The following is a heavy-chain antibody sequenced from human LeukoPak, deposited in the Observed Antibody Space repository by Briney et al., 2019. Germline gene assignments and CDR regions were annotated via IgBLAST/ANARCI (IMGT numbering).Heavy chain of an antibody. D-gene: IGHD6-13*01. V-gene: IGHV3-30*04. CDR2: ISYDGSNK. J-gene: IGHJ4*02. CDR1: GFTFSSYA. Sequence: GGSLRLSCAASGFTFSSYAMHWVRQAPGKGLEWVAVISYDGSNKYYADSVKGRFTISRDNSKDTLYLQMNSLRAEDTAVYYCARGTRTAAGTDYWGQGTLVTVSS. CDR3: ARGTRTAAGTDY.